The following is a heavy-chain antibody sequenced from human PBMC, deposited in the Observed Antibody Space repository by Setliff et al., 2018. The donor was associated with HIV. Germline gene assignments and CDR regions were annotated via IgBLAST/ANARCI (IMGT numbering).Heavy chain of an antibody. CDR2: INVGKGNT. J-gene: IGHJ4*02. V-gene: IGHV1-3*01. CDR1: GYTFTSYA. D-gene: IGHD1-26*01. CDR3: ARDFSGTYYGDIDY. Sequence: ASVKVSCKASGYTFTSYAMHWVRQAPGQSLEWMAWINVGKGNTKYSRNFQGRLTVTGDTSASTVDMELSSLTHEDTAVYYCARDFSGTYYGDIDYWGQGTLVTVSS.